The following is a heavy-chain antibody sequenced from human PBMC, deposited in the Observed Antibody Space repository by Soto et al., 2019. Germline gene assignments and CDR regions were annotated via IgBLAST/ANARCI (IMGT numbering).Heavy chain of an antibody. D-gene: IGHD2-2*01. CDR1: GYTFTGYY. CDR3: ARERYQVISDGMDV. CDR2: INPQTGGT. J-gene: IGHJ6*02. V-gene: IGHV1-2*02. Sequence: GASVKGSCKASGYTFTGYYIHWVREAPGQGLEWMGWINPQTGGTSYAQKFQGRVTLSRDTSINTAYLELSRLTFDDAAVYFCARERYQVISDGMDVWGQGTTVTVSS.